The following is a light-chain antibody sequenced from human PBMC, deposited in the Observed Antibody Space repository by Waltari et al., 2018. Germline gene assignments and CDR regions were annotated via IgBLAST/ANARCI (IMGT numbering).Light chain of an antibody. J-gene: IGKJ1*01. CDR1: QGISTY. V-gene: IGKV1-8*01. Sequence: AIRITQSPSSLSASPGDRVTIPCRASQGISTYLAWHQQKPGKAPKLLSYAASTLQSGVPSRFSGSGSGTDFTLTISCLQSEDFATYYCQQYYSHPRTFGQGTKVEI. CDR2: AAS. CDR3: QQYYSHPRT.